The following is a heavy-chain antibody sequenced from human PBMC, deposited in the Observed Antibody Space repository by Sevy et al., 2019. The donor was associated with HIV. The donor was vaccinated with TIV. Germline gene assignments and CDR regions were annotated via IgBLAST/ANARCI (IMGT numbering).Heavy chain of an antibody. Sequence: GESLKISCAASGFSYSSYGMHWVRQAPGKGLEWVANIQYDGSNKDYADSVKGRFTISRDNSKNTLDLQMNSLRVEDTAVYYCVKEGGGEGGDHWGQGTLVTVSS. J-gene: IGHJ4*02. V-gene: IGHV3-30*02. CDR2: IQYDGSNK. CDR3: VKEGGGEGGDH. CDR1: GFSYSSYG. D-gene: IGHD2-21*01.